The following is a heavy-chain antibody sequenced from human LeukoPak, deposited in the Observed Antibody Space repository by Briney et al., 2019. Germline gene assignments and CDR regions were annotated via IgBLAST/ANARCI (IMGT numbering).Heavy chain of an antibody. CDR1: GFTFSRYW. CDR2: IKSDGKT. J-gene: IGHJ6*03. Sequence: QPGGSLRLSCEASGFTFSRYWMHWVRQAPGKGLVWVSRIKSDGKTNYADSVKGRFTISRDNAKNTVSLQMDSLRAEDTGVYYCARDAIMDVWGKGTTVTVSS. D-gene: IGHD2-2*01. CDR3: ARDAIMDV. V-gene: IGHV3-74*01.